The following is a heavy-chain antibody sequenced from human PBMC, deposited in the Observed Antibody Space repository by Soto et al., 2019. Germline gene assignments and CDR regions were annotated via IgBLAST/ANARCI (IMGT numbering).Heavy chain of an antibody. D-gene: IGHD2-8*01. CDR3: ARRTWGMDV. Sequence: QVQLQESGPGLVKPSGTLSLNCAVSSVSIDTTNWWSWVRQPPGKGLEWIGEIFHSGNTYYNPSLASRVTISVDTSKNQFSLNLRSVTAADTAVYYCARRTWGMDVWGQGTTVTVSS. CDR1: SVSIDTTNW. V-gene: IGHV4-4*02. J-gene: IGHJ6*02. CDR2: IFHSGNT.